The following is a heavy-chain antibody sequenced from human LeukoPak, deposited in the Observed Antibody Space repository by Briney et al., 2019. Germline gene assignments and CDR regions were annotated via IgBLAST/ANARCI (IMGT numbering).Heavy chain of an antibody. CDR1: GYSFTSYW. CDR2: FYPTDSDT. Sequence: GESLKISCKGSGYSFTSYWIGWVRQMPGKGLEWMGIFYPTDSDTRYSPSFQGQVTISADKSISTAYLQWSSLKASDTAMYYCARQHALSSWYLGRNYFDYWGQGTLVTVSS. J-gene: IGHJ4*02. D-gene: IGHD6-13*01. V-gene: IGHV5-51*01. CDR3: ARQHALSSWYLGRNYFDY.